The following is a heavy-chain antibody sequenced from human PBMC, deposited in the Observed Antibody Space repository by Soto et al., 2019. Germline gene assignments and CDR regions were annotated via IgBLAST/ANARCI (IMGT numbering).Heavy chain of an antibody. CDR2: ITASFGSP. CDR3: ATYFTAVAYFEN. V-gene: IGHV1-69*01. Sequence: QVQLVQSGAEVRKPGSSVRISCTASGDTLSYSAIGWLRQAPGQGLEWMGGITASFGSPVYARKFQGRVTIAADHMILNNLRSDDTAMYFCATYFTAVAYFENWGQGTLVTVSS. D-gene: IGHD5-18*01. J-gene: IGHJ4*02. CDR1: GDTLSYSA.